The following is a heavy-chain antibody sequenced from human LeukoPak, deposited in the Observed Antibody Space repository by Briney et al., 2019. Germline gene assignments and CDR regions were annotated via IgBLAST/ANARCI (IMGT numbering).Heavy chain of an antibody. D-gene: IGHD2-2*01. Sequence: GGSLRLSCAASGFTFSSYAMSWVRQAPGKGLEWVSAISGSGGSTYYADSVKGRFTISRDNSKNTLYLQMNSLRAEDTAVYYCAKYAGYCSSTSCYWDDYWGQGTLVTVSS. J-gene: IGHJ4*02. CDR1: GFTFSSYA. CDR3: AKYAGYCSSTSCYWDDY. CDR2: ISGSGGST. V-gene: IGHV3-23*01.